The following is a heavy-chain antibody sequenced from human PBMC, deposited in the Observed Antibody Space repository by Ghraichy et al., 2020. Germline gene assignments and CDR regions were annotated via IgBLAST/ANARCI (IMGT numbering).Heavy chain of an antibody. V-gene: IGHV3-33*01. CDR1: GFTFSSYG. J-gene: IGHJ4*02. CDR3: ARVGNEYVWGSYHTGVPDY. CDR2: IWHDGSDK. D-gene: IGHD3-16*02. Sequence: GGSLRLSCAASGFTFSSYGMHWVRQAPGKGLEWVSVIWHDGSDKYYADSVKGRFTISRDNSKNTLYLQMNSLRAEDTAVYYCARVGNEYVWGSYHTGVPDYWGQGTLVTVAS.